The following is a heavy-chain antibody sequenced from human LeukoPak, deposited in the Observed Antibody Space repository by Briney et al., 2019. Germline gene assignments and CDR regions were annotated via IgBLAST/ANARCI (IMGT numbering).Heavy chain of an antibody. J-gene: IGHJ4*02. D-gene: IGHD6-13*01. Sequence: HPGGSLRLSCAASGFTFSSYEMNWVRQAPGKGLKWVSYISSSGSTIYYADSVKVRFTISRDNFKITMYREMNSLRAEDTAVFYCAKDSSRDYYYFDYWGQGTLVTVSS. CDR1: GFTFSSYE. CDR3: AKDSSRDYYYFDY. V-gene: IGHV3-48*03. CDR2: ISSSGSTI.